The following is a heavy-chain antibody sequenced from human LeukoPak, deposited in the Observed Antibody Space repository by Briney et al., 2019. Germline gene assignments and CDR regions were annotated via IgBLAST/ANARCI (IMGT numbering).Heavy chain of an antibody. Sequence: GASVKVSCKASGYTFTNYRMQWVRQAPGQGPEWMGIINPSGASTIYAQSFQGRVTMTRDTSTSTVYMELSSLRSEDTAVYYCARLDSSGYIDAFDIWGQGTMVTVSS. J-gene: IGHJ3*02. CDR3: ARLDSSGYIDAFDI. V-gene: IGHV1-46*01. CDR2: INPSGAST. CDR1: GYTFTNYR. D-gene: IGHD3-22*01.